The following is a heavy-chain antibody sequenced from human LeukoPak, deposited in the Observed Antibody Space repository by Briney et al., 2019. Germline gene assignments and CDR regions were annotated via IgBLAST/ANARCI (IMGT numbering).Heavy chain of an antibody. Sequence: PSETLSLTCTVSGGSISSYYWSWIRQPAGKGLEWIGRIYTSGSTNYNPSLKSRVTMSVDTSKNQFSLKLRSVTAADTAVYYCARTKGYCSGGSCYSSWFDPWGQGTLVTVSS. J-gene: IGHJ5*02. CDR3: ARTKGYCSGGSCYSSWFDP. CDR2: IYTSGST. V-gene: IGHV4-4*07. D-gene: IGHD2-15*01. CDR1: GGSISSYY.